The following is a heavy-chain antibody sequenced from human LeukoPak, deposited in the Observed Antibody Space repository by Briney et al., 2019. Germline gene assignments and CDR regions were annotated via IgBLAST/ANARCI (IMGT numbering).Heavy chain of an antibody. CDR1: GFTFSSYS. CDR2: ISSSSYI. CDR3: ARGYSRAAFDI. V-gene: IGHV3-21*01. J-gene: IGHJ3*02. D-gene: IGHD2-15*01. Sequence: TGGSLRLSCAASGFTFSSYSMNWVRQAPGKGLEWVSSISSSSYIYYADSVKGRFTISRDNAKNSLYLQMNSLRAEDTAVYYCARGYSRAAFDIWGQGTMVTVSS.